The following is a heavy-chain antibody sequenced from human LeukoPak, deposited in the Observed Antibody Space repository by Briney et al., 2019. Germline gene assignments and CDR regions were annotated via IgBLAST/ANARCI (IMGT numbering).Heavy chain of an antibody. J-gene: IGHJ4*02. CDR2: ITASGGNT. V-gene: IGHV3-23*01. CDR3: AKGNGYRYGRYYFEY. D-gene: IGHD5-18*01. CDR1: GFTFSSYA. Sequence: PGGSLRLSCAASGFTFSSYAMGWVRQAPGKGLEWVSAITASGGNTYYADSVKGRFTISRDNSKNTLYLQVNSLRAEDTAVYYCAKGNGYRYGRYYFEYWGQGTLVTVSS.